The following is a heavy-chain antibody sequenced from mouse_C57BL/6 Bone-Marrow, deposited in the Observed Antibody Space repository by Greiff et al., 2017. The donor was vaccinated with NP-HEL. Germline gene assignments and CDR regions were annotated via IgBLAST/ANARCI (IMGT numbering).Heavy chain of an antibody. Sequence: EVKLVESGGDLVKPGGSLKLSCAASGFTFSSYGMSWVRQTPDKRLEWVATISSGGSYTYYPDSVKGRFTISRDNAKNTLYLQMSSLKSEDIAMYYCARQDYGYDFYAMDYWGQGTSVTVSS. D-gene: IGHD2-2*01. J-gene: IGHJ4*01. CDR1: GFTFSSYG. CDR2: ISSGGSYT. CDR3: ARQDYGYDFYAMDY. V-gene: IGHV5-6*01.